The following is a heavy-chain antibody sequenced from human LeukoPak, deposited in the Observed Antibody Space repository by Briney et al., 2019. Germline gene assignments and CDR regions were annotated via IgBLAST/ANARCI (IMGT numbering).Heavy chain of an antibody. Sequence: GGSLRLSCAASGFTFSSYSMNWVRQAPGKGLEWVSSISSSSSSSYIYYADSVKGRFTISRDNAKNSLYLQMNSLRAEDTAVYYCARVGSGGYYFDYWGQGTLVTVSS. V-gene: IGHV3-21*01. D-gene: IGHD3-3*01. CDR1: GFTFSSYS. CDR3: ARVGSGGYYFDY. J-gene: IGHJ4*02. CDR2: ISSSSSSSYI.